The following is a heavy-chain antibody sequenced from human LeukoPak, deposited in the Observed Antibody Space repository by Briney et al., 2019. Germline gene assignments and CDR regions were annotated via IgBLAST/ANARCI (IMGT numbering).Heavy chain of an antibody. CDR2: INPNSGGT. J-gene: IGHJ4*02. D-gene: IGHD7-27*01. Sequence: ASVKVPCKASGYTFTGYYLHWVRQAPGQGPEYMGWINPNSGGTYSALKFQGRVTMTRDTSISTAYMDLSSLGSDDTAVFYCARGRANWGYDYWGQGTLVTVSS. CDR1: GYTFTGYY. V-gene: IGHV1-2*02. CDR3: ARGRANWGYDY.